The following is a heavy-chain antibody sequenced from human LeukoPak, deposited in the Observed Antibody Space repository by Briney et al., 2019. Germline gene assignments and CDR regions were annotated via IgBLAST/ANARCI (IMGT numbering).Heavy chain of an antibody. CDR2: IFGSGGSL. D-gene: IGHD5-18*01. Sequence: GGSLRLSCEASGFTFGSHAMYWVRQAPGKGLEWVAGIFGSGGSLHYADPVKGRFTISRDNSRNTVYLQINSLRAEDTAVYYCGKTTVGYSSGQKPAWPVDYWGQGTLVTVSS. V-gene: IGHV3-23*01. CDR3: GKTTVGYSSGQKPAWPVDY. CDR1: GFTFGSHA. J-gene: IGHJ4*02.